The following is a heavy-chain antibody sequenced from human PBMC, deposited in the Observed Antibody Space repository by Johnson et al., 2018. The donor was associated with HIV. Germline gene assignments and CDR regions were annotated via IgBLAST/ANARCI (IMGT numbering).Heavy chain of an antibody. D-gene: IGHD6-19*01. CDR3: ARYTSGWYIGADAFDI. J-gene: IGHJ3*02. V-gene: IGHV3-33*08. CDR2: IRYDEGSK. CDR1: GFTFSSYA. Sequence: QVQLVESGGGVVQPGRSLRLSCAASGFTFSSYAMHWVRQAPGKGLEWVASIRYDEGSKYYADSVKGRSTISRDNSKNSLYVQMNSLRAEDTGVYYCARYTSGWYIGADAFDIWGQGTMVTVSS.